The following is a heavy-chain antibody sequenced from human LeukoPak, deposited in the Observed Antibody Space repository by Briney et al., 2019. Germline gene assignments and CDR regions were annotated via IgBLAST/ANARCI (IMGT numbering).Heavy chain of an antibody. CDR1: GGSFTDYY. CDR3: ARGPVRDDGLTGIPYYFGLDV. J-gene: IGHJ6*02. CDR2: IHHRAGA. Sequence: PSETLSLTCAVYGGSFTDYYWSWIRHLPGKGLEWIGEIHHRAGANYNPSLWGRVTISADTSKNQFSLHLTSVTAADTATFYCARGPVRDDGLTGIPYYFGLDVWGHGTTVTVFS. V-gene: IGHV4-34*01. D-gene: IGHD2-21*02.